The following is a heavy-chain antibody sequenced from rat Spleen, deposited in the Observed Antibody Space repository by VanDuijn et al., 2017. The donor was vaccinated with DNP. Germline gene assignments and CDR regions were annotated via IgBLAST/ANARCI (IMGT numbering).Heavy chain of an antibody. CDR2: INSAGST. D-gene: IGHD1-3*01. CDR1: GYSITSSYR. V-gene: IGHV3-3*01. Sequence: EVQLQESGPGLVKPSQSLSLTCSVTGYSITSSYRWNWIRKFPGNKLEWMGYINSAGSTNYNPSLKSRISITRDTSKNQFFLQVNAVTTEDTATYYCARGDYGSYGYFDYWGQGVMVTVSS. J-gene: IGHJ2*01. CDR3: ARGDYGSYGYFDY.